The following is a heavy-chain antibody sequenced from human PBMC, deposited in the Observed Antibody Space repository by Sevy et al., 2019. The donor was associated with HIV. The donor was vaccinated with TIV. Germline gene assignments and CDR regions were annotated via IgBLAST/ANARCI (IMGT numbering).Heavy chain of an antibody. CDR3: PRDMGGSYTPLDY. V-gene: IGHV3-48*01. Sequence: GGSLRLSCAASGFTFSSYSMNWVRQAPEKGLEWISFVSGNSGAINYADSVKGRFTISRDNAKNSLYLQMNSLRVDDTAVYYCPRDMGGSYTPLDYWGQGTLVTVSS. CDR1: GFTFSSYS. J-gene: IGHJ4*02. D-gene: IGHD3-10*01. CDR2: VSGNSGAI.